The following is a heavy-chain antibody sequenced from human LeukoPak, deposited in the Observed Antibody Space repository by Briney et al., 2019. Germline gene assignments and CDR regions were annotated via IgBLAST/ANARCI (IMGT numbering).Heavy chain of an antibody. V-gene: IGHV4-59*08. CDR3: ARHWSYYDFWSGYPFDY. Sequence: SETLSLTCTVSGGSISSYYWSRIRQPPGKGLEWIWYIYYSGSTNYNPSLKSRVTISVDTSKNQFSLKLSSVTAADTAVYYCARHWSYYDFWSGYPFDYWGQGTLVTVSS. CDR1: GGSISSYY. CDR2: IYYSGST. J-gene: IGHJ4*02. D-gene: IGHD3-3*01.